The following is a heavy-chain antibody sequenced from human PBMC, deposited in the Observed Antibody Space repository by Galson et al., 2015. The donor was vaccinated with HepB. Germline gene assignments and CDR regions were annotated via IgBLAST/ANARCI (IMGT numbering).Heavy chain of an antibody. CDR2: ISAYNGNT. V-gene: IGHV1-18*04. CDR3: ARAPEGPYYYDSSGPQVGMDV. CDR1: GYTFTSYG. Sequence: SVKVSCKASGYTFTSYGISWVRQAPGQGLEWMGWISAYNGNTNYAQKLQGRVTMTTDTSTSTAYMELRSLRSDDTAVYYCARAPEGPYYYDSSGPQVGMDVWGQGTTVTVSS. J-gene: IGHJ6*02. D-gene: IGHD3-22*01.